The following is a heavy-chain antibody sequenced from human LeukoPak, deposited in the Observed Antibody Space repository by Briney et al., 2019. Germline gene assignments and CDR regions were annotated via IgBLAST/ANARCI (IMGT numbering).Heavy chain of an antibody. CDR2: ISGSSGAI. V-gene: IGHV3-48*02. CDR3: ARDLWFGEHSVGY. Sequence: RSLTLSCAASGFTFSSYSMNWVRQAPGKGLEWISFISGSSGAIYYADSVKGRFSISRDNAKNSLYLQINGLRDEDTAVYYCARDLWFGEHSVGYWAQGTLVTVSS. J-gene: IGHJ4*02. D-gene: IGHD3-10*01. CDR1: GFTFSSYS.